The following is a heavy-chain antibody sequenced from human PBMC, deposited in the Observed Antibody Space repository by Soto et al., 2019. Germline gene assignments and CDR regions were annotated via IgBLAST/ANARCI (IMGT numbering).Heavy chain of an antibody. D-gene: IGHD6-6*01. CDR3: AREESIAARQYYYYGMDV. V-gene: IGHV1-69*13. CDR1: GGTFSSYA. CDR2: IIPIFGTA. Sequence: ASVKVSKASGGTFSSYAISWVRQAPGQGLEWMGGIIPIFGTANYAQKFQGRVTITADESTSTAYMELSSLRSEDTAVYYCAREESIAARQYYYYGMDVWGQGTTVTVSS. J-gene: IGHJ6*02.